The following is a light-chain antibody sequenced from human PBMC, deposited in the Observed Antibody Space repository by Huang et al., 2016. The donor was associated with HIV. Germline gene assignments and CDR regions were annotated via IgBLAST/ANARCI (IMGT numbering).Light chain of an antibody. Sequence: EIVLTQSPATLSLSPGERATLSCRASQNITSFLAWYRQKPGQAPRLLIFDATNRATGTPARFSGSGCGTDFTLTSHSLEPEDFAVYYCQQRIQWPRLTFGGGTRVEMK. J-gene: IGKJ4*01. CDR3: QQRIQWPRLT. CDR2: DAT. CDR1: QNITSF. V-gene: IGKV3-11*01.